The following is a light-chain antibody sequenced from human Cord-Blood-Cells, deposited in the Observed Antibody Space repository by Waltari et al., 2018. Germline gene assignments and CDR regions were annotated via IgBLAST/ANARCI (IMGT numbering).Light chain of an antibody. J-gene: IGLJ3*02. CDR1: SSDVGTHNL. V-gene: IGLV2-23*01. Sequence: QSALTQPASVSGSPGQSITISCPGTSSDVGTHNLVSWYQQHPGKAPKLLIYEGSKRPSGVSNRFSGSKSGNTAFLTSSGLQAEDEAYYYCCSYAGSSTWVFGGGTKLTVL. CDR3: CSYAGSSTWV. CDR2: EGS.